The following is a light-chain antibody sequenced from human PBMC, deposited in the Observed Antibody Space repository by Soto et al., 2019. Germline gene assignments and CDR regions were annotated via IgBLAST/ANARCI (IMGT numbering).Light chain of an antibody. V-gene: IGKV3-20*01. CDR1: QSVGSIY. CDR3: QQYGSSPTT. Sequence: ENVLTPSPGTLSLSPGERGTLSCRASQSVGSIYLAWYQQKPGQAPRLLIYGTSKRARGVPDRFSGSGSGADFALTISRLEPEDFAVYYCQQYGSSPTTFGQGTRLEIK. J-gene: IGKJ5*01. CDR2: GTS.